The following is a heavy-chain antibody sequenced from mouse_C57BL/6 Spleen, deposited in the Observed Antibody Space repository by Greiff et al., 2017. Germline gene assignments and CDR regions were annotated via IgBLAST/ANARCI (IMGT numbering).Heavy chain of an antibody. CDR3: ASYDGYYVGLYAMDY. V-gene: IGHV1-53*01. CDR2: INPSNGGT. CDR1: GYTFTSYW. D-gene: IGHD2-3*01. J-gene: IGHJ4*01. Sequence: QVQLQQPGTELVKPGASVKLSCKASGYTFTSYWMHWVKQRPGQGLEWIGNINPSNGGTNYNEKFKSKATLTVDKSSSTAYMQLSSLTSEDSAVYYCASYDGYYVGLYAMDYWGQGTSVTVSS.